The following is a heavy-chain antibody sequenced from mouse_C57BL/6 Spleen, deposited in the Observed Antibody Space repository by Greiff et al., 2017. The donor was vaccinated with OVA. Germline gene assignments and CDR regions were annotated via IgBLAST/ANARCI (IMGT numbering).Heavy chain of an antibody. CDR1: GFTFSDYG. CDR2: ISNLAYSI. CDR3: ARRGDYYAMDY. V-gene: IGHV5-15*04. Sequence: EVKVEESGGGLVQPGGSLKLSCAASGFTFSDYGMAWVRQAPRKGPEWVAFISNLAYSIYYADTVTGRFTISRENAKNTLYLEMSSLRSEDTAMYYCARRGDYYAMDYWGQGTSVTVSS. J-gene: IGHJ4*01.